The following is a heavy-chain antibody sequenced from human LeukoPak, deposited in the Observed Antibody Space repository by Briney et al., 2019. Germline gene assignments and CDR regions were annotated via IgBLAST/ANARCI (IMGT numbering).Heavy chain of an antibody. CDR2: IYHSGST. CDR3: LADTAMGRFDY. V-gene: IGHV4-61*09. D-gene: IGHD5-18*01. Sequence: SQTLSLTCTVSGGSIRSGSYYWSWIRRPAGKGLEWIGEIYHSGSTNYNPSLKSRVTISVDKSKNQFSLKLSSVTAADTAVYYCLADTAMGRFDYWGQGTLVTVSS. J-gene: IGHJ4*02. CDR1: GGSIRSGSYY.